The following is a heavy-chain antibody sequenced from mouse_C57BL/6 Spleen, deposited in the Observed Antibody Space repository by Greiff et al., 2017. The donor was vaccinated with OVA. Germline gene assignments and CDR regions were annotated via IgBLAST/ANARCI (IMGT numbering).Heavy chain of an antibody. CDR2: IDPSDSET. J-gene: IGHJ1*03. CDR1: GYTFTSYW. Sequence: QVQLKPPGAELVRPGSSVKLSCKASGYTFTSYWMHWVKQRPIQGLEWIGNIDPSDSETHYNQKFKDKATLTVDKSSSTAYMQLSSLTSEDSAVYYCARDPHWYFDVWGTGTTVTVSS. V-gene: IGHV1-52*01. CDR3: ARDPHWYFDV.